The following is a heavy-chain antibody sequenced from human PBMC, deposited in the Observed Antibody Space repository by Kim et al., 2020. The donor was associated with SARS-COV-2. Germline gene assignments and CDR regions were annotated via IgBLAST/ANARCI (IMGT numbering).Heavy chain of an antibody. CDR1: GGSFSGYY. CDR3: ASCSMPLYYYYYGMDF. Sequence: SETLSLTCAVYGGSFSGYYWSWIRQPPGKGLEWIGEINHSGSTNYNPSLKSRVTISVDTSKNQFSLKLSSVTAADTAVYYCASCSMPLYYYYYGMDFWGQGTPVTVSS. J-gene: IGHJ6*02. CDR2: INHSGST. V-gene: IGHV4-34*01. D-gene: IGHD2-2*01.